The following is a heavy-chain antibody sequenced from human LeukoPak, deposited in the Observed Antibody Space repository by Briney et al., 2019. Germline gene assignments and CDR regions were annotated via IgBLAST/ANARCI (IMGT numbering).Heavy chain of an antibody. CDR1: GFTVSSNY. Sequence: GGSLRLSCAASGFTVSSNYMSWVRQAPGKGLEWVSVIYSGGSTYYADSVKGRFTISRDNSKNTLYLQMNSLRAEDTAVYYCARTTVNYDILTGYSLDYFDYWGQGTLVTVSS. J-gene: IGHJ4*02. V-gene: IGHV3-53*01. D-gene: IGHD3-9*01. CDR3: ARTTVNYDILTGYSLDYFDY. CDR2: IYSGGST.